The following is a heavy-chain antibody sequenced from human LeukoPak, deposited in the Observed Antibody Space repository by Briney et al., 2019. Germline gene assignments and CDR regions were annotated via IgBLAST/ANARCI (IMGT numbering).Heavy chain of an antibody. D-gene: IGHD4-23*01. CDR3: AKDLSPTTVVAFDY. Sequence: PGGSLRLSCAASGFTFSSYGMHWVRQAPGKGLEWVAFIRYDGSNKYYADSVKGRFTISRDNSKNTLYLQMNSLRAEDTAVYYCAKDLSPTTVVAFDYWGQGTLVTVSS. CDR1: GFTFSSYG. J-gene: IGHJ4*02. V-gene: IGHV3-30*02. CDR2: IRYDGSNK.